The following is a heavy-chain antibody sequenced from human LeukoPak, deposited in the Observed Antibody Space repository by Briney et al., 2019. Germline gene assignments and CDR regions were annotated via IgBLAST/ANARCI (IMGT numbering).Heavy chain of an antibody. CDR1: GFTFSSYS. Sequence: PGGSLRLSCAASGFTFSSYSMNWVRQAPGKGLEWVSSISSSSSYIYYADSVKGRFTISRDNAKNSLYLQMNSLRAEDTAVCYCARVQLEPRDAFDIWGQGTMVTVSS. J-gene: IGHJ3*02. CDR3: ARVQLEPRDAFDI. CDR2: ISSSSSYI. V-gene: IGHV3-21*01. D-gene: IGHD1-1*01.